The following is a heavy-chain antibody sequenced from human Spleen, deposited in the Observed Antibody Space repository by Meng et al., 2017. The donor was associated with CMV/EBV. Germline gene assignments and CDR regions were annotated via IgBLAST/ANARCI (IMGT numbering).Heavy chain of an antibody. J-gene: IGHJ6*02. V-gene: IGHV4-39*07. CDR1: GGSISENNHY. D-gene: IGHD3-3*01. Sequence: SETLSLTCTISGGSISENNHYWGWIRQPPGKGLEWIGNIYYSGTTYYNPSLKRRATISLNTSRNQFSLKLGSVTAADTAVYYCARADSTIFGVVIGNMDVWGQGTTVTVSS. CDR3: ARADSTIFGVVIGNMDV. CDR2: IYYSGTT.